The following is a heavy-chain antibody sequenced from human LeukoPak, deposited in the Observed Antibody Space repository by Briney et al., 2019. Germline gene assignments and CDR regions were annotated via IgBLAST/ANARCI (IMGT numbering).Heavy chain of an antibody. Sequence: PGGSLRLSCAASGFTFSDYYMSWIRQAPGKGLEWVAVIWYDGSKKYYADSVKGRFTISRDNSKSTLYLQMNSLRPEDTAVYFCARDPGVGYYYFDYWGQGTLVIVPS. V-gene: IGHV3-33*08. CDR3: ARDPGVGYYYFDY. CDR1: GFTFSDYY. D-gene: IGHD2-15*01. J-gene: IGHJ4*02. CDR2: IWYDGSKK.